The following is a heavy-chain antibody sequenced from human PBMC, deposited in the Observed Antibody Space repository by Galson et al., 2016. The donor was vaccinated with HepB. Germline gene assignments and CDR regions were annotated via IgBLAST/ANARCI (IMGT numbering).Heavy chain of an antibody. Sequence: SLRLSCAASGFTFSSHSMNWVRQAPGKGLEWVSSISSSSNYIYYADSLKGRFTISRDNAKKSLYLQMNSLRAEDTAVYYCASSQGMVTPLDYWGQGTLVTVSS. CDR1: GFTFSSHS. J-gene: IGHJ4*02. V-gene: IGHV3-21*01. D-gene: IGHD2-21*02. CDR2: ISSSSNYI. CDR3: ASSQGMVTPLDY.